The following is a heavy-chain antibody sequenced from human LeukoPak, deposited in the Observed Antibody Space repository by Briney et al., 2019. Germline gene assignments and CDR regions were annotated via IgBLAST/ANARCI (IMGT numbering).Heavy chain of an antibody. CDR1: GFTLTSSA. CDR3: AAREMAVSYYFDY. Sequence: SVKVSCKASGFTLTSSAMQWVRQARGQRLEWIGWIVVGSGNTNYAQKFQERVTITRDMSTSTVYMELSSLRSEDTAVYYCAAREMAVSYYFDYWGQGTLVTVSS. J-gene: IGHJ4*02. D-gene: IGHD5-24*01. CDR2: IVVGSGNT. V-gene: IGHV1-58*02.